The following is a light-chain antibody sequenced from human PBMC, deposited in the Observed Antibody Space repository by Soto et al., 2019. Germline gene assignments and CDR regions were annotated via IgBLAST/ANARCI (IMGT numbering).Light chain of an antibody. Sequence: QAVVTQPPSASGTPGQRVTISCSGSTSNIESNYVYWYQHLPGTAPKLLIYNSDQRPSGVPDRFSGSRSGTSASLAISGLQSEDEADYYCAAWDDSLNGPVFGGGTKLTVL. CDR3: AAWDDSLNGPV. V-gene: IGLV1-44*01. J-gene: IGLJ2*01. CDR1: TSNIESNY. CDR2: NSD.